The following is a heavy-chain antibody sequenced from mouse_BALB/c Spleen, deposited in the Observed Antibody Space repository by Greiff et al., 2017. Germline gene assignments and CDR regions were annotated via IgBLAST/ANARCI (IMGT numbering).Heavy chain of an antibody. CDR2: IWAGGST. CDR1: GFSLTSYG. CDR3: ARDGKEYFDV. Sequence: VKVVESGPGLVAPSQSLSITCTVSGFSLTSYGVHWVRQPPGKGLEWLGVIWAGGSTNYNSALMSRLSISKDNSKSQVFLKMNSLQTDDTAMYYCARDGKEYFDVWGAGTTVTVSS. J-gene: IGHJ1*01. D-gene: IGHD2-1*01. V-gene: IGHV2-9*02.